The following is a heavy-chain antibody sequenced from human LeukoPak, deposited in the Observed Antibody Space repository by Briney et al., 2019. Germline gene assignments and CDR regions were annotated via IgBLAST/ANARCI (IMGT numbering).Heavy chain of an antibody. V-gene: IGHV4-39*01. Sequence: SETLSLTCTVSGGSLSSSSYYWGWIRQPPGKGLEWIGSIYYSGSTYYNPSLKSRVTISVDTSKNQFSLKLSSVTAADTAVYYCARLGGGNSRYYYYYYMDVWGKGTTVTVSS. CDR3: ARLGGGNSRYYYYYYMDV. J-gene: IGHJ6*03. CDR2: IYYSGST. CDR1: GGSLSSSSYY. D-gene: IGHD4-23*01.